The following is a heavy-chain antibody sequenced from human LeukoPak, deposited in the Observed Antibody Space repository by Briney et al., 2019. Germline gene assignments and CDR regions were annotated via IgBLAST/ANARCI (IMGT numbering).Heavy chain of an antibody. CDR2: IIPIFGTA. V-gene: IGHV1-69*13. Sequence: ASVKVSCKASGGTFSSYAISWVRQAPGQGLEWMGGIIPIFGTANYAQKFQGRVTITADESTSTAYMELSSLRSEDTAVYYCASGGWTRSVDGWNAFDIWGQGTMVTVSS. J-gene: IGHJ3*02. CDR3: ASGGWTRSVDGWNAFDI. CDR1: GGTFSSYA. D-gene: IGHD3/OR15-3a*01.